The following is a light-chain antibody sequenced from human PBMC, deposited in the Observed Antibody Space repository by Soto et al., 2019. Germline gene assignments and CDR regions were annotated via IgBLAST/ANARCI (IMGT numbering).Light chain of an antibody. CDR3: CSFAGPQSFEV. CDR2: DVS. CDR1: SSDIGGYTY. J-gene: IGLJ1*01. Sequence: SVLTQPRSVSWSPGQSVTISCTGTSSDIGGYTYVSWYQQHPGKAPKVIIYDVSERPSGVPDRFSGSKSGNTASLTISGLQPEDEADYYCCSFAGPQSFEVFGEGTKVTVL. V-gene: IGLV2-11*01.